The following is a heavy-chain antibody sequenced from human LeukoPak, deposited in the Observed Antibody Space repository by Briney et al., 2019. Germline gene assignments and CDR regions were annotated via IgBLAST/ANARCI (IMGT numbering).Heavy chain of an antibody. CDR1: GFTVSGNY. Sequence: GGSLRLSCAVSGFTVSGNYMSWVRQAPGKGLEWVSLIYSDGTIYYADSVKGRFTISRDNAKNSLYLQMNSLRAEDTAVYYCARDHYDFPDYWGQGTLVTVSS. D-gene: IGHD3-3*01. CDR2: IYSDGTI. J-gene: IGHJ4*02. V-gene: IGHV3-53*01. CDR3: ARDHYDFPDY.